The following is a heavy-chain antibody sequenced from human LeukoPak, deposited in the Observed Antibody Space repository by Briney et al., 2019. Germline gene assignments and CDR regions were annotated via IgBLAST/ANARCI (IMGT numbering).Heavy chain of an antibody. J-gene: IGHJ5*02. CDR2: INHSRST. CDR1: GGSFSGYY. Sequence: SETLSLTCAVYGGSFSGYYWSWIRQPPGKGLEWIGGINHSRSTNYNPSLKSRVTISVDTSKNQFSLKLSSVTAADTAVYYCASHGGNSVGWFDPWGQGTLVTVSS. V-gene: IGHV4-34*01. D-gene: IGHD4-23*01. CDR3: ASHGGNSVGWFDP.